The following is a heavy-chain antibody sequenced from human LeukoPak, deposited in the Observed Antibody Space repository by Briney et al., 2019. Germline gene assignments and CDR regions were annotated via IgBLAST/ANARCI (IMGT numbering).Heavy chain of an antibody. CDR2: INPNSGGT. CDR1: GYTFTGYY. D-gene: IGHD3-10*01. J-gene: IGHJ6*04. Sequence: GASVKVSCKASGYTFTGYYMHWVRQAPGQGLEWMGWINPNSGGTNYAQKFQGRVTMTRDTSISTAYMELSRLRSDDTAVYYCARSPLIISPEMDVWGKGTTVTVSS. V-gene: IGHV1-2*02. CDR3: ARSPLIISPEMDV.